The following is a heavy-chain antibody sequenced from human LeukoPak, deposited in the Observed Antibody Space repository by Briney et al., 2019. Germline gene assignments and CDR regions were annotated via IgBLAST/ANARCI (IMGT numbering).Heavy chain of an antibody. CDR2: ISSSGSTI. D-gene: IGHD7-27*01. Sequence: PGGSLRLSCAASGLTFSDYYMSWIRQAPGKGLEWVSYISSSGSTIYYADSVKGRFTVSRDNAENSLYLQMNSLRAEDTAVYYCAKKTESTGEAFDYWGQGTQVTVSS. CDR3: AKKTESTGEAFDY. J-gene: IGHJ4*02. CDR1: GLTFSDYY. V-gene: IGHV3-11*01.